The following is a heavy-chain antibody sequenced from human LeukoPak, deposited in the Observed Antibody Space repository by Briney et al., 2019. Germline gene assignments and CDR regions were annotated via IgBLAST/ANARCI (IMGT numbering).Heavy chain of an antibody. D-gene: IGHD3-3*01. CDR2: IIPIFGTA. Sequence: SVKVSCKASGGTFSSYAISWVRQAPGQGLELMGGIIPIFGTANYAQKFQGRVTITADESTSTAYMELSSLRSEDTAVYYCARDRERLTIFGVAPAFDYWGQGTLLTVSS. CDR1: GGTFSSYA. V-gene: IGHV1-69*01. CDR3: ARDRERLTIFGVAPAFDY. J-gene: IGHJ4*02.